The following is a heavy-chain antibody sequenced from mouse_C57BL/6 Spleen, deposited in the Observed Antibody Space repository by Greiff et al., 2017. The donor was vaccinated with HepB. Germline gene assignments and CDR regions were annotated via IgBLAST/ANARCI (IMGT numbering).Heavy chain of an antibody. D-gene: IGHD2-4*01. V-gene: IGHV5-17*01. CDR3: ARDGDYDWFAY. Sequence: DVMLVESGGGLVKPGGSLKLSCAASGFTFSDYGMHWVRQAPEKGLEWVAYISSGSSTIYYADTVKGRFTISRDNAKNTLFLQMTSLRSEDTAMYYCARDGDYDWFAYWGQGTLVTVSA. CDR1: GFTFSDYG. J-gene: IGHJ3*01. CDR2: ISSGSSTI.